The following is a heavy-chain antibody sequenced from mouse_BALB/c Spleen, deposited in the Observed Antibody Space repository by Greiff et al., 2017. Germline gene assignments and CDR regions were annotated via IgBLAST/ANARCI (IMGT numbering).Heavy chain of an antibody. CDR1: GFTFSDYG. Sequence: EVKLEESGGGLVQPGGSRKLSCAASGFTFSDYGMAWVRQAPGKGPEWVAFISNLAYSIYYADTVTGRFTISRENAKNTLYLEMSSLRSEDTAMYYCARDSYGSSYGTWFAYWGQGTLVTVSA. V-gene: IGHV5-15*02. CDR3: ARDSYGSSYGTWFAY. D-gene: IGHD1-1*01. J-gene: IGHJ3*01. CDR2: ISNLAYSI.